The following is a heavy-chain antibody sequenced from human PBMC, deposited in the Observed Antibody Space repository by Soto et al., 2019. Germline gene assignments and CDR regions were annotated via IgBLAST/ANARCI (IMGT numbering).Heavy chain of an antibody. V-gene: IGHV5-10-1*01. Sequence: PGESLKISCKGSGYSFTSYWISWVRQMPGRGLEWMGRVDPSDSYTNYSPSFQGHVTISADKSISTAYLQWSSLKASDTAMYYCARHRYYDFWSGNANNWFDPWGQGTLVTVSS. J-gene: IGHJ5*02. CDR2: VDPSDSYT. CDR3: ARHRYYDFWSGNANNWFDP. D-gene: IGHD3-3*01. CDR1: GYSFTSYW.